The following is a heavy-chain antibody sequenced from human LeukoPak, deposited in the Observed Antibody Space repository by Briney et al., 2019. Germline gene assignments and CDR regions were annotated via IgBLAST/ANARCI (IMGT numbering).Heavy chain of an antibody. CDR2: IKHDGSEK. Sequence: PGGSLTLSCAASGFSFSSYLMNWVRQAPGKGLEWVANIKHDGSEKNYLDSVKGRFTISRDNAKNSLYLQMNSLRVEDTAVYYCAWSDNAAHDCWGQGNLVTVSS. J-gene: IGHJ4*02. CDR3: AWSDNAAHDC. CDR1: GFSFSSYL. V-gene: IGHV3-7*01. D-gene: IGHD2-2*01.